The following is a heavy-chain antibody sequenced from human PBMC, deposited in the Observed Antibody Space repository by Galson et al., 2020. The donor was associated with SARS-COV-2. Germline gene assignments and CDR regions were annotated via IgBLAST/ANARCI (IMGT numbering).Heavy chain of an antibody. CDR1: GYTFTDYY. J-gene: IGHJ4*02. CDR2: INPNSGGA. CDR3: ATLTGDESDYFDH. V-gene: IGHV1-2*06. Sequence: ASVKVSCKASGYTFTDYYVDWVRQAPGQGLELMGRINPNSGGAKYAQKFQGRVTMTRDTSISTASMELTRLRSDDTAVYYCATLTGDESDYFDHWGQGTLVTVSS. D-gene: IGHD7-27*01.